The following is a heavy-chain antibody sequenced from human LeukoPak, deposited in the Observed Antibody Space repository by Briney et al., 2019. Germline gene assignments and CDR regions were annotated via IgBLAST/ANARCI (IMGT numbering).Heavy chain of an antibody. CDR1: GYTFTSYY. CDR2: INPNSGGT. D-gene: IGHD1-26*01. V-gene: IGHV1-2*02. CDR3: ARQGGSYFFDY. Sequence: ASVKVSCKASGYTFTSYYMHWVRQAPGQGLEWMGWINPNSGGTNHAQKFQGRVTMTRDTSISTAYMELSRLRSDDTAVYYCARQGGSYFFDYWGQGTLVTVSS. J-gene: IGHJ4*02.